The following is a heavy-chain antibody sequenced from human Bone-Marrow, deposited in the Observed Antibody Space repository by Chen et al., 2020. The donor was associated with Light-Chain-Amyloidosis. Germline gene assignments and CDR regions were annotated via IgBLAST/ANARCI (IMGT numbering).Heavy chain of an antibody. D-gene: IGHD5-12*01. J-gene: IGHJ4*02. Sequence: EVQLEQSGPEVKKPGESLKISCKGSGYTFPNYWIGWVRQMPGKGLEWMGVIYPDDSDARNSPSFEGQVTISADKSITTAYLQWRSLKASDTAMYYCARRSDGYNFDYWGQGTLVTVSS. V-gene: IGHV5-51*01. CDR1: GYTFPNYW. CDR3: ARRSDGYNFDY. CDR2: IYPDDSDA.